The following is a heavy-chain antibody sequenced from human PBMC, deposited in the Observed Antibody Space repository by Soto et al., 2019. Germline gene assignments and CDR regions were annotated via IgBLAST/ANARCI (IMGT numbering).Heavy chain of an antibody. D-gene: IGHD3-3*01. Sequence: QVQLVQSGVEVKKPGASVKVSCKTSGFTFSSYGISWVRQAPAQRLEWMGWISGSSGHTSYAQKVQGRVTMTTDTSTSTAYMELRSLRSDDTAVYYCVRDKVMTIFGVVMGGFDYWGQGTLVAVSS. J-gene: IGHJ4*02. CDR1: GFTFSSYG. CDR2: ISGSSGHT. V-gene: IGHV1-18*01. CDR3: VRDKVMTIFGVVMGGFDY.